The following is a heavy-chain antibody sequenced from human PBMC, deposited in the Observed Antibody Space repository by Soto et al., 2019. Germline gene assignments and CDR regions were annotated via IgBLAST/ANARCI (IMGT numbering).Heavy chain of an antibody. Sequence: VQLLESGGGLVQPGGSLRLSCAASGFTFSNYVMTWVRQPPGKGLEWVSGISGSGGRINYADSVKGRFSISRDSSRNTLDLQMDSLRVEDTAVYYCVKFQDPYGATQSGAVDSWGQGTLVTVSS. D-gene: IGHD2-15*01. CDR2: ISGSGGRI. CDR1: GFTFSNYV. V-gene: IGHV3-23*01. CDR3: VKFQDPYGATQSGAVDS. J-gene: IGHJ4*02.